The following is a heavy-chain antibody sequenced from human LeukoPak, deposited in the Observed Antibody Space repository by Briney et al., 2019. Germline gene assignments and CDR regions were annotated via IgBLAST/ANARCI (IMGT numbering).Heavy chain of an antibody. V-gene: IGHV1-69*04. CDR3: ARGGVTMVRGGGSFDI. J-gene: IGHJ3*02. CDR1: GGTFSSYA. D-gene: IGHD3-10*01. Sequence: ASVKVSCKASGGTFSSYAISWVRQAPGQGLEWMGRIIPILGIANYAQKFQGRVTITADKSTSTAYMELSSLRSEDTAVYYCARGGVTMVRGGGSFDIWGQGTMVTVSS. CDR2: IIPILGIA.